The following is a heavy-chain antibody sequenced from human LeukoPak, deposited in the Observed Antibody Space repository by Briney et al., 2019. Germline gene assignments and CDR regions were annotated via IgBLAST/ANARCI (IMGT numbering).Heavy chain of an antibody. V-gene: IGHV1-46*01. CDR3: ARDRFGGGSGWYSDAFDI. D-gene: IGHD6-19*01. CDR2: INPSGGST. CDR1: GYTFTSYY. Sequence: ASVKVSCKASGYTFTSYYMHWVRQAPGQGLEWMGIINPSGGSTSYTQKFQGRVTMTRDTSISTAYMELSRLRSDDTAVYYCARDRFGGGSGWYSDAFDIWGQGTMVTVSS. J-gene: IGHJ3*02.